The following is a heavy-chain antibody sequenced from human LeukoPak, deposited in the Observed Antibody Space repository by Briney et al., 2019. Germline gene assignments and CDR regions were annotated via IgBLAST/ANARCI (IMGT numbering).Heavy chain of an antibody. D-gene: IGHD2-15*01. CDR2: INPSGRST. V-gene: IGHV1-46*01. CDR3: ARGIAAPKFYFDC. J-gene: IGHJ4*02. Sequence: ASVKVSCKASGYTFTSYYMHWVRQAPGQGPEWMGIINPSGRSTSYAQKFQGSVTMTRAMSTSTVYMELSSLRSEDTAVCYCARGIAAPKFYFDCWGQGTLVTVSS. CDR1: GYTFTSYY.